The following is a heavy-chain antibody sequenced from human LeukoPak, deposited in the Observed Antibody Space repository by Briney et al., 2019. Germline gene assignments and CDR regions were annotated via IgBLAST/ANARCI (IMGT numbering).Heavy chain of an antibody. CDR1: GGSISSSSYY. CDR2: IYYSGST. Sequence: PETLSLTCTVSGGSISSSSYYWGWIRQPPGKGLEWIGSIYYSGSTYYNPSLKSRVTISVDTSKNQFSLKLSSVTAADTAVYYCARPGIAAASWFDPWGQGTLVTVSS. V-gene: IGHV4-39*01. CDR3: ARPGIAAASWFDP. J-gene: IGHJ5*02. D-gene: IGHD6-13*01.